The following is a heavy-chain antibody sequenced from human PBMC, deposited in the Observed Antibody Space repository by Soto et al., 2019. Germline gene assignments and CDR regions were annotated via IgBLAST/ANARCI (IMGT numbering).Heavy chain of an antibody. V-gene: IGHV1-2*04. J-gene: IGHJ1*01. D-gene: IGHD3-22*01. CDR3: AKGDYYDSSGLLXQH. CDR2: INPNSGGT. CDR1: GYTLTGYY. Sequence: ASVKVSCKASGYTLTGYYMHWVRQAPGQGLEWMGWINPNSGGTNYAQKFQGWVTMTRDTSISTAYMELSRLRSDDTAVYYCAKGDYYDSSGLLXQHWGQGTLVTVSS.